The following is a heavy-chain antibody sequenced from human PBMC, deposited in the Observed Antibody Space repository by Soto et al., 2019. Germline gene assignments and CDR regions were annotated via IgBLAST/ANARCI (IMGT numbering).Heavy chain of an antibody. V-gene: IGHV4-34*01. CDR2: IYYSGST. CDR1: GGSFSGYY. Sequence: TLSLTCAVYGGSFSGYYWGWIRQPPGKGLEWIGSIYYSGSTYYNPSLKSRVTISVDTSKNQFSLKLSSVTAADTAVYYCARGILYDILTEGNWFDPWGQGTLVTVSS. CDR3: ARGILYDILTEGNWFDP. J-gene: IGHJ5*02. D-gene: IGHD3-9*01.